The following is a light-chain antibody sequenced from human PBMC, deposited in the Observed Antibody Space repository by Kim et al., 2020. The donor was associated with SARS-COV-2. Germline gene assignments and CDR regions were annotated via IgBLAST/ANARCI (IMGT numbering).Light chain of an antibody. CDR3: QSYDSSLSGGV. CDR2: GNS. J-gene: IGLJ3*02. Sequence: QRVTISCTGSRSNTGAGYAVHWYQQLPGTAPKLLIYGNSNRPSGVPDRFSGSKSGTSASLAITGLQAEDEADYYCQSYDSSLSGGVFGGGTQLTVL. V-gene: IGLV1-40*01. CDR1: RSNTGAGYA.